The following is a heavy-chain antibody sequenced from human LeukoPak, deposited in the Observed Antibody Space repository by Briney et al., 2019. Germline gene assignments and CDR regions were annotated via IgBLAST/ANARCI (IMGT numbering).Heavy chain of an antibody. D-gene: IGHD4-17*01. V-gene: IGHV4-4*02. J-gene: IGHJ4*02. Sequence: SETLSLTCAVSGGSISSANWWSWVRQPPGQGLEWIGEIYHSGSTNYNPSLKSRVTISVDKSKNQFSLKLSSVTAADTAVYYCATMFTVTVFDYWGQGTLVTVSS. CDR3: ATMFTVTVFDY. CDR2: IYHSGST. CDR1: GGSISSANW.